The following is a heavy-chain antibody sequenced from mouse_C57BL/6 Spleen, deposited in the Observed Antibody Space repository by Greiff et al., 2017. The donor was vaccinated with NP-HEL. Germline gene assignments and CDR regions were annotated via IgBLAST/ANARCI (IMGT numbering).Heavy chain of an antibody. D-gene: IGHD3-2*02. CDR2: INPGSGGT. CDR3: ARFTAQATIGFDY. CDR1: GYAFTNYL. Sequence: QVQLQQSGAELVRPGTSVKVSCKASGYAFTNYLIEWVKQRPGQGLEWIGVINPGSGGTNYNEKFKGKATLTADKSSSTAYMQLSSLTSADSAVYFCARFTAQATIGFDYWGQGTTLTVSS. V-gene: IGHV1-54*01. J-gene: IGHJ2*01.